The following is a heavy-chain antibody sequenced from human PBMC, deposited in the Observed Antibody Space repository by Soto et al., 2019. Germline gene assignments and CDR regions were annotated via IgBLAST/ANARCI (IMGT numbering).Heavy chain of an antibody. J-gene: IGHJ6*03. CDR1: GGSISSYY. CDR2: IYYSGNT. Sequence: PSETLSLTCTVSGGSISSYYWSWIRQPPGKGLEWIGYIYYSGNTNYNPSLKSRVTISEDTSKNQFSLKLSSVTAADTAVYYCARVVQSYYYYYMDVWGKGITVTVCS. CDR3: ARVVQSYYYYYMDV. V-gene: IGHV4-59*01.